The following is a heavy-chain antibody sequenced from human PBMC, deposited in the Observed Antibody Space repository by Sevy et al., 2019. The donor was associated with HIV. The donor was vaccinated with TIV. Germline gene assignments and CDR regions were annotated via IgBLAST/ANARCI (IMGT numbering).Heavy chain of an antibody. J-gene: IGHJ4*02. V-gene: IGHV3-74*01. CDR1: GFSFSNSW. CDR3: SRGTRGVSDY. D-gene: IGHD3-10*01. CDR2: INSDGEST. Sequence: VGSLRLSCAASGFSFSNSWMHWVRQGPGEGLVWVSRINSDGESTGYADSVKGRFTISRDNVKNTLYLQMNSLRAEDSGVYYCSRGTRGVSDYWGQGTLVTVSS.